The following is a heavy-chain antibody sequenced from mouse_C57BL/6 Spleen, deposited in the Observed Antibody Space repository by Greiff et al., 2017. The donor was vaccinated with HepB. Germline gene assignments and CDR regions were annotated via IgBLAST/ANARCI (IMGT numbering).Heavy chain of an antibody. V-gene: IGHV5-9-1*02. CDR1: GFTFSSYA. CDR3: TREEDGYYPYAMDY. J-gene: IGHJ4*01. Sequence: EVMLVESGEGLVKPGGSLKLSCAASGFTFSSYAMSWVRQTPEKRLEWVAYISSGGDYIYYADTVKGRFTISRDNARNTLYLQMSSLKSEDTAMYYCTREEDGYYPYAMDYWGQGTSVTVSS. CDR2: ISSGGDYI. D-gene: IGHD2-3*01.